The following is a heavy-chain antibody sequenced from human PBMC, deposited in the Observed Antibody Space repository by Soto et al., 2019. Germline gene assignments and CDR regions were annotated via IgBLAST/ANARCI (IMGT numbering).Heavy chain of an antibody. Sequence: SATLSRTTPGFTLVNSAVQCAIIARGQILEWIGWIVVGSGYTNYAQKFNERVTITRDMSTSTAYRELSSLRCEDTAVYYCAAANCGNDVCLGLFAMDCRALGTRVTVSS. CDR3: AAANCGNDVCLGLFAMDC. CDR2: IVVGSGYT. D-gene: IGHD2-8*01. J-gene: IGHJ6*02. V-gene: IGHV1-58*01. CDR1: GFTLVNSA.